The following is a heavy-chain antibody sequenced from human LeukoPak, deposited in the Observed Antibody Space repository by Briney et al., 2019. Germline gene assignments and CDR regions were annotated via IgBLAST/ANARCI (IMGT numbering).Heavy chain of an antibody. CDR1: GYTFTNYI. CDR2: ISAYYNNT. V-gene: IGHV1-18*01. Sequence: ASVKVSCKASGYTFTNYIINWVRQAPGQGLEWMGKISAYYNNTNYAQKFQGRITMTTDTSTNTAYMDLRSLRSDDTAFYYCAREGTTVGMDVWGKGTTVTISS. D-gene: IGHD4-17*01. J-gene: IGHJ6*04. CDR3: AREGTTVGMDV.